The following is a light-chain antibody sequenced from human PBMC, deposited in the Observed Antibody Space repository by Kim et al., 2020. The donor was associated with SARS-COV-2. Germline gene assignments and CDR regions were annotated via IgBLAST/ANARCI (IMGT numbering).Light chain of an antibody. J-gene: IGLJ1*01. Sequence: SPGQTAKITGSGDALPKQFAYWYQQKPGQAPVVVIYKDSERPSGIPERFSGSSAGTTVTLTISGVQAEDEADYYCQSADSSGTYYVFGTGTKVTVL. CDR2: KDS. CDR3: QSADSSGTYYV. V-gene: IGLV3-25*03. CDR1: ALPKQF.